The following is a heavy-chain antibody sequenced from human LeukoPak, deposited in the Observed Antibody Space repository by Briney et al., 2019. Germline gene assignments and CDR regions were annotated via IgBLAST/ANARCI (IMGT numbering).Heavy chain of an antibody. CDR2: IYYSGSA. V-gene: IGHV4-31*03. CDR3: AREKLGGHDY. Sequence: PSQTLSLTCTVSGGSISSGGYYWRWIRQHPGKGLEWIGYIYYSGSAYYNPSLKSRVTISVDTSKNQFLLDLNYVTAADTAVYYCAREKLGGHDYWGQGTLVTVSS. CDR1: GGSISSGGYY. J-gene: IGHJ4*02. D-gene: IGHD7-27*01.